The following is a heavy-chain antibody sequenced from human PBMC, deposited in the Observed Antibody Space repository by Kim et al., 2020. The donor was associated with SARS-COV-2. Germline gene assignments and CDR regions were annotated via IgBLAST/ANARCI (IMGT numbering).Heavy chain of an antibody. CDR2: IKQDGSEK. CDR1: GFTFSSYW. Sequence: GGSLRLSCAASGFTFSSYWMSWVRQAPGKGLEWVANIKQDGSEKYYVGSVKGRFTISRDNAKNSLYLQMNSLRAEDTAVYYCARGRHILTANDKQRYYYGMDVWGQGTTVTVSS. CDR3: ARGRHILTANDKQRYYYGMDV. D-gene: IGHD3-9*01. J-gene: IGHJ6*02. V-gene: IGHV3-7*03.